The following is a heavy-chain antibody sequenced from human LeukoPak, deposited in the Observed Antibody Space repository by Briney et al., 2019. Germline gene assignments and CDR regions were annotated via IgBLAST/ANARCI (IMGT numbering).Heavy chain of an antibody. CDR1: GGSISSGSYY. V-gene: IGHV4-61*02. Sequence: PSQTLSLTCTVSGGSISSGSYYWSWIRQPAGKGLEWIGRIYTSGSTNYNPSLKSRVTISVDTSKNQFSLKLNSVTAADTAVYYCATPPRYDYDFSGYYNPLDYWGQGTLVTVSS. CDR2: IYTSGST. D-gene: IGHD3-22*01. J-gene: IGHJ4*02. CDR3: ATPPRYDYDFSGYYNPLDY.